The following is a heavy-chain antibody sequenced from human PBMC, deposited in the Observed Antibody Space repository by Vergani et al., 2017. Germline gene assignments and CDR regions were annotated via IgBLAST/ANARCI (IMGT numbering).Heavy chain of an antibody. CDR3: ARLEDIASYYYYGMDV. V-gene: IGHV5-10-1*01. Sequence: EVQLVQSGAEVKKPGESLKISCKGSGYSFTSYWISWVRQMPGKGLEWMGRIDPSDSYTNYSPSFQGHVTISADKSISTAYLQWSSLKASDTAMYYCARLEDIASYYYYGMDVWGQGTTVTVSS. J-gene: IGHJ6*02. D-gene: IGHD2-15*01. CDR1: GYSFTSYW. CDR2: IDPSDSYT.